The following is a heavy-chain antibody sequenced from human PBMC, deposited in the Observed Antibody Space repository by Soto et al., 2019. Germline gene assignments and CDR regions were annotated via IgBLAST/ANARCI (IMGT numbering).Heavy chain of an antibody. Sequence: QVPLVQSGAEVKKPGASVKVSCKASGYTFTSYGISWVRQAPGQGLEWMGWISAYNGNTNYAQKLQGRVTMTTDTSTSTAYMELRSLRSDDTAVYYCARDIVVVVAATQHWFDPWGQGTLVTVSS. CDR1: GYTFTSYG. V-gene: IGHV1-18*01. CDR3: ARDIVVVVAATQHWFDP. D-gene: IGHD2-15*01. CDR2: ISAYNGNT. J-gene: IGHJ5*02.